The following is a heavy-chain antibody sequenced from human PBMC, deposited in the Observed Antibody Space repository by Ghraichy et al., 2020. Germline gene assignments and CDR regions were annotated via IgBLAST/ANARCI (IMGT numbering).Heavy chain of an antibody. J-gene: IGHJ4*02. CDR1: GFTFSSYA. Sequence: GGSLRLSCAASGFTFSSYAMSWVRQAPGKGLEWVSAISGSGGSTYYADSVKGRFTISRDNSKNTLYLQMNSLRAEDTAVYYCAKGSSGWYVGEYYFDYWGQGTLVTVSS. CDR3: AKGSSGWYVGEYYFDY. V-gene: IGHV3-23*01. D-gene: IGHD6-19*01. CDR2: ISGSGGST.